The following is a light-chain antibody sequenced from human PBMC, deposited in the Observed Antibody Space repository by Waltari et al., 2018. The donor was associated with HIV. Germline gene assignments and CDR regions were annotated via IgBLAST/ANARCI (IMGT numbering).Light chain of an antibody. J-gene: IGLJ3*02. Sequence: SYELTQPPSVSVSPGQTARITCSGDALPKQSAYWYQQRPGQAPVLVIYKDTERPSGIPGRFSGSSSGTTATLTIIGVQAQDEADYHCQSADSNASLWVFGGGTKLTVL. CDR3: QSADSNASLWV. CDR1: ALPKQS. V-gene: IGLV3-25*03. CDR2: KDT.